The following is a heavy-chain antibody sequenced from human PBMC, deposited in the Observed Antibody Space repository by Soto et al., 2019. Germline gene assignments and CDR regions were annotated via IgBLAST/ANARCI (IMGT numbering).Heavy chain of an antibody. CDR1: GYSFTDYH. J-gene: IGHJ6*02. CDR2: INPKSGGT. D-gene: IGHD2-8*01. V-gene: IGHV1-2*04. Sequence: ASVKVSCKASGYSFTDYHIHWVRQAHGQGLEWLGRINPKSGGTSTAQKFQGWVTMTTDTSISTASMELTRLTSDDTAIYYCARGDSTDCSNGVCSFFYNHDMDVWGQGTTGTVSS. CDR3: ARGDSTDCSNGVCSFFYNHDMDV.